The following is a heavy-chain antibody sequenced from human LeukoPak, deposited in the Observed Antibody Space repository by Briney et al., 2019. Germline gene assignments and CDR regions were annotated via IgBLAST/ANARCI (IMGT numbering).Heavy chain of an antibody. V-gene: IGHV3-23*01. J-gene: IGHJ4*02. Sequence: GGTLRLSCAASGFTFSSYGMSWVRQAPGKGLEWVSAISPSGDNTYYADSVKGRFTISRDNSKNTLYLQMNSLRVEDTAVYYCARTIAAAARYYFDYWGQGTLVTVSS. CDR1: GFTFSSYG. D-gene: IGHD6-13*01. CDR3: ARTIAAAARYYFDY. CDR2: ISPSGDNT.